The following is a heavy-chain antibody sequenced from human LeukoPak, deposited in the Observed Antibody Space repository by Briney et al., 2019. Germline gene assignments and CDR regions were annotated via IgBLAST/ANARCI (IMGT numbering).Heavy chain of an antibody. D-gene: IGHD3-22*01. CDR2: ISGSGGSI. Sequence: GGSLRLSCAASGFTFSSYAMSWVRQAPGKGLEWVSAISGSGGSIYYADSVKGRFAISRDNSKNTLYLQMNSLRAEDTAVYYCAKDRGPIVEDEDFDIWGQGKMVTVSS. CDR3: AKDRGPIVEDEDFDI. V-gene: IGHV3-23*01. J-gene: IGHJ3*02. CDR1: GFTFSSYA.